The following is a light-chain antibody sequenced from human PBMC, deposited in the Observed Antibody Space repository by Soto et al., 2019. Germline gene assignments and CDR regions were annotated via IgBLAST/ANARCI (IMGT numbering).Light chain of an antibody. CDR2: GAS. CDR3: QQYGSS. V-gene: IGKV3-20*01. CDR1: QSVSSSY. Sequence: EIVLTQSPGTLSLSPGERATLSCRASQSVSSSYLAWYQQKPGQAPGLLIYGASSRATGIPDRFSGSGSGTDFTLTISRLEPEDFAVYYCQQYGSSFGPGTKVDIK. J-gene: IGKJ3*01.